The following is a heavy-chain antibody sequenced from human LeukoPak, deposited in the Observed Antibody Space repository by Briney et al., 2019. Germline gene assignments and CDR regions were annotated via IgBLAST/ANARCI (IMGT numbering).Heavy chain of an antibody. V-gene: IGHV1-46*01. CDR3: ARPIAAADIYYYYGMDV. Sequence: GASVKVSCKASGYTFTSYYMHWVRQAPAQGLDWMGIINPSGDSTSYAQKFQGRDTMTRDTSTCTVYMELSSLSSEDTAVYYCARPIAAADIYYYYGMDVWGQGTTVTVSS. J-gene: IGHJ6*02. CDR1: GYTFTSYY. D-gene: IGHD6-13*01. CDR2: INPSGDST.